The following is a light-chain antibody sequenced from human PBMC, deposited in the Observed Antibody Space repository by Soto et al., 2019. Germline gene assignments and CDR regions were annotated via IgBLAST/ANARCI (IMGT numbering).Light chain of an antibody. CDR2: EVS. Sequence: QSALTQPPSASGSPGQSVTISCTGTSSDVGGYNCVSWYQQHPGKAPKLIIYEVSKRPSGVPDRFSVSKTGNTASLTVSGLQAEDEADYYCSSYAGTHYVFGTGTKLTVL. CDR1: SSDVGGYNC. J-gene: IGLJ1*01. CDR3: SSYAGTHYV. V-gene: IGLV2-8*01.